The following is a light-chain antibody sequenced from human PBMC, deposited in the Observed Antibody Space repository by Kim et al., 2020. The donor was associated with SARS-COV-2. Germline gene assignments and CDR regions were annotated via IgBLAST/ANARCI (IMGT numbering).Light chain of an antibody. J-gene: IGKJ2*01. V-gene: IGKV3-20*01. CDR2: GAS. CDR1: QTITNSY. Sequence: SPPGEGATLSCRASQTITNSYLAWYQQKPGQAPRLLIYGASSRATGIPNRFSGSGSGTDFTLTISRLEPEDFAVYYCQHYGNSPYTFGQGTKLEI. CDR3: QHYGNSPYT.